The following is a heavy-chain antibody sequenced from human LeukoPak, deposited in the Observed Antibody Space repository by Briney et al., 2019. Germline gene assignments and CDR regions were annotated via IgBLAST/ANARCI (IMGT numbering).Heavy chain of an antibody. CDR3: ARGYCSGGSCYSYYYYGMDV. CDR1: GGSISSSSYY. V-gene: IGHV4-39*01. D-gene: IGHD2-15*01. CDR2: IYYSGST. Sequence: PSETLSLTCTVSGGSISSSSYYWGWIRQPPGKGLEWIGSIYYSGSTYYNPSLKSRVTISVDTSKNQFSLKLSSVTAADTAVYYCARGYCSGGSCYSYYYYGMDVWGQGTTVTVSS. J-gene: IGHJ6*02.